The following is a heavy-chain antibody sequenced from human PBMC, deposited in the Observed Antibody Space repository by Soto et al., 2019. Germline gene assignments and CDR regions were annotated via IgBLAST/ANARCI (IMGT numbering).Heavy chain of an antibody. CDR3: AKGLYSSSWYWRAQQ. CDR2: ISWNSGSI. D-gene: IGHD6-13*01. Sequence: EVQLVESGGGLVQPGRSLRLSCAASGFTFDDYAMHWVRQAPGKGLEWVSGISWNSGSIGYADSVKGRFTISRDNAKNSLYLQMNSLRAEDTAFYYCAKGLYSSSWYWRAQQWGQGTLVTVS. CDR1: GFTFDDYA. V-gene: IGHV3-9*01. J-gene: IGHJ1*01.